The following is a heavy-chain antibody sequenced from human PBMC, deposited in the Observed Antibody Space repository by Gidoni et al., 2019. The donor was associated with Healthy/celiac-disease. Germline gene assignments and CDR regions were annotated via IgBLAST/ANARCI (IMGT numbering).Heavy chain of an antibody. J-gene: IGHJ3*02. CDR2: INPSGGST. CDR1: GYTFTSSY. Sequence: QVQLVQSGAEVKKPGASVKVSCKPSGYTFTSSYMHWVRQAPGQGLEWMGIINPSGGSTSYAQKFQGRVTMTRDTSTSTVYMELSSLRSEDTAVYYCARSELLDAAFDIWGQGTMVTVSS. V-gene: IGHV1-46*01. D-gene: IGHD1-26*01. CDR3: ARSELLDAAFDI.